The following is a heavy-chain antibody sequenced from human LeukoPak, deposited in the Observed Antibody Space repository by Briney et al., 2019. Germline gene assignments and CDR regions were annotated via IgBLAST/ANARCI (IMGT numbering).Heavy chain of an antibody. Sequence: GSLLLSCAASGFTFSAFWMHWVRPPPGKGLVWVSRINPAGSSTYYADSVKGRFTISRDNAKNTLYLQMNSLRDEDTAVYYCARAIGGTYGAFEIWGQGTMVTVSS. D-gene: IGHD1-26*01. V-gene: IGHV3-74*01. CDR1: GFTFSAFW. J-gene: IGHJ3*02. CDR2: INPAGSST. CDR3: ARAIGGTYGAFEI.